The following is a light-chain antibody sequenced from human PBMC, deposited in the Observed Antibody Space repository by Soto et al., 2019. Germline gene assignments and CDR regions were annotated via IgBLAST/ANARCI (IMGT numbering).Light chain of an antibody. J-gene: IGKJ4*01. CDR1: QSISSY. CDR3: QQSYSTPLT. CDR2: AAS. V-gene: IGKV1-39*01. Sequence: DIQMTQSLASLSASVGDRVSITCRASQSISSYLNWYQQKPGKAPKLLIYAASSLQSGVPSRFSGSGSGTDITLTISSLQPEDFATYYCQQSYSTPLTFGGGTKVEIK.